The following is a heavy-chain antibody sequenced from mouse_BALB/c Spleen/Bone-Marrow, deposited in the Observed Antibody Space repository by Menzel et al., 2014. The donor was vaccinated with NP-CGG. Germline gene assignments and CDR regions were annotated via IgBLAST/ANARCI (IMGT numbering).Heavy chain of an antibody. CDR2: ISSGSSTI. J-gene: IGHJ4*01. CDR1: GFTFSSFG. Sequence: EVHLVESGGGLVQPRGSRKLSCAASGFTFSSFGMHWVRQAPEKGLEWVAYISSGSSTIYYADTVKGRFTISRDNPKNTLFLQMTSLRSEDTAMYYCVRDYGYGAMDYWGQGTSVTVSS. D-gene: IGHD1-2*01. CDR3: VRDYGYGAMDY. V-gene: IGHV5-17*02.